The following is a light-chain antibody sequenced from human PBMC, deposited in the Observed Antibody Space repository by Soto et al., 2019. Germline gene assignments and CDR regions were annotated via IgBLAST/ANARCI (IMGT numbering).Light chain of an antibody. CDR1: QSVSSN. CDR2: GAS. J-gene: IGKJ1*01. Sequence: EIVMTQSPATLSVSPGERATLSCRASQSVSSNLAWYQQKPGQAPRLLIYGASTRATGIPARFSGSGSGTEFTLTITSLQSEDFEVYYCQQKNNWPTWTFGQGPRWKSN. CDR3: QQKNNWPTWT. V-gene: IGKV3-15*01.